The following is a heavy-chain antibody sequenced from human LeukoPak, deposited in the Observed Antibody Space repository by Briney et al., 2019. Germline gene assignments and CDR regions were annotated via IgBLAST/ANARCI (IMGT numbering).Heavy chain of an antibody. CDR1: GFTFSRYW. CDR2: LNEDGRTT. V-gene: IGHV3-74*01. D-gene: IGHD1-26*01. CDR3: ARDLGGIAGS. J-gene: IGHJ1*01. Sequence: GGSLRLSCAASGFTFSRYWMHWGRQVPGKGLEWVSRLNEDGRTTTYADSVQGRFTIYRDNSQNTLYLQMNSLRAEDTALYYCARDLGGIAGSWGQGALVTVSS.